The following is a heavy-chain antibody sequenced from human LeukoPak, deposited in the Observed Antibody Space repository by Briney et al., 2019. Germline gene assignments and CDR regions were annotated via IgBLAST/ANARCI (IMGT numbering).Heavy chain of an antibody. D-gene: IGHD4-23*01. CDR1: GGSISSYD. V-gene: IGHV4-59*01. Sequence: SETLSLTCTVSGGSISSYDWSWGRQPPGKGLGWIVYIYYSATTTSNPSLKSPLTLSVDPSKNPFSLKLSSVTAADTAVYYCARARLRWYFDYWGPGTPVTVSS. J-gene: IGHJ4*02. CDR2: IYYSATT. CDR3: ARARLRWYFDY.